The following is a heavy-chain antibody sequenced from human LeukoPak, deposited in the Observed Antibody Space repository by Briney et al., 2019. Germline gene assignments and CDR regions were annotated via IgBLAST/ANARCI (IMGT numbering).Heavy chain of an antibody. V-gene: IGHV3-74*01. J-gene: IGHJ6*02. CDR3: ASHYYYYGMDV. Sequence: GGSLRLSCAASGFTFSSYWMHWVRQAPGKGLVWVSRINSDGSSTSYADSVKGRFTISRDNAKNTLYLQMNSLRAEDTAVYYCASHYYYYGMDVWGQGTTVTVSS. CDR1: GFTFSSYW. CDR2: INSDGSST.